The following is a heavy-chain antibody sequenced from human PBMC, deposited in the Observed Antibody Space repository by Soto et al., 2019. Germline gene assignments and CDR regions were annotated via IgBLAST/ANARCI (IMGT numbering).Heavy chain of an antibody. Sequence: GASVKVSCKASGYTFTSYGISWVRQAPGQGLEWMGWISAYNGNTNYAQKLQGRVTMTTDTSTSTAHMELRSLRSDDTAVYYCARVPPRITIFGVVKSNWFAPWGQGTLVTVSS. CDR2: ISAYNGNT. V-gene: IGHV1-18*01. D-gene: IGHD3-3*01. J-gene: IGHJ5*02. CDR1: GYTFTSYG. CDR3: ARVPPRITIFGVVKSNWFAP.